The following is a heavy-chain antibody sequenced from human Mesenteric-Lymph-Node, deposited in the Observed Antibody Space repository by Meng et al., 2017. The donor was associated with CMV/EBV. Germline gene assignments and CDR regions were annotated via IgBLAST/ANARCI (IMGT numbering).Heavy chain of an antibody. D-gene: IGHD2-8*01. CDR2: INPSGGST. CDR1: GGTFSSYA. CDR3: ARDRYAAPTFDY. V-gene: IGHV1-46*01. Sequence: CKASGGTFSSYAISWVRQAPGQGLEWMRIINPSGGSTSYAQKFQGRVTMTRDTSTSTVYMELSSLRSEDTAVYYCARDRYAAPTFDYWGQGTLVTVSS. J-gene: IGHJ4*02.